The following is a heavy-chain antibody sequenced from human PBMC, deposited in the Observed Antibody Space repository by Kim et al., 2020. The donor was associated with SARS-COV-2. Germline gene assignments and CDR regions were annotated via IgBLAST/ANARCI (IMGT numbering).Heavy chain of an antibody. J-gene: IGHJ4*03. Sequence: GGSLRLSCAASGFTFSSYGMHWVRQAPGKGLEWVAVIWYDGSNTYYADSVKGRFTISRDNSKNTLYLQMNSLRAEDTAVYYCARDSHSDRSGYYSYFDY. CDR1: GFTFSSYG. V-gene: IGHV3-33*01. D-gene: IGHD3-22*01. CDR2: IWYDGSNT. CDR3: ARDSHSDRSGYYSYFDY.